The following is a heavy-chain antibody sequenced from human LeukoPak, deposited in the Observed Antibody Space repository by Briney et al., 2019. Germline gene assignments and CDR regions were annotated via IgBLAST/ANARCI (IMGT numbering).Heavy chain of an antibody. V-gene: IGHV5-51*01. CDR3: ARFLRGYGDYDYFDY. J-gene: IGHJ4*02. CDR2: IYPGDSDT. D-gene: IGHD4-17*01. Sequence: GESLQISCEGSGYSFTSYWIGWVRQMPGKGLEWMGIIYPGDSDTRYSPSFQGQVTISADKSISTAYLQWSSLKASDTAMYYCARFLRGYGDYDYFDYWGQGTLVTVSS. CDR1: GYSFTSYW.